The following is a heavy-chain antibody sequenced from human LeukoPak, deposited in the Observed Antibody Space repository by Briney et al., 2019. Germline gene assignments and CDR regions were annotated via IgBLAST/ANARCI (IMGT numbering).Heavy chain of an antibody. CDR3: AATIVPSKNYFDP. CDR2: IYPDDSDT. V-gene: IGHV5-51*01. Sequence: GESLQISCKGSGYSFTNYWIGWVRQMPGKGLEWMGIIYPDDSDTRYSPSFQGQVTISADKSISTAYLQWNSLRASDTAVYYCAATIVPSKNYFDPWGQGTLVTVSS. CDR1: GYSFTNYW. J-gene: IGHJ5*02. D-gene: IGHD1-7*01.